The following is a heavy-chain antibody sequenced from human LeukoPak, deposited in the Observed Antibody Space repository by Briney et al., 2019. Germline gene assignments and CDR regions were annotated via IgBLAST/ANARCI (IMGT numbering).Heavy chain of an antibody. Sequence: SETLSLTCSVSGRSISMYYWSWIRQPPGKGLECIGYIYYSGSTNYNPSLKSLVTISVDTSNNQFSLKLSSVTAADTAVYYCARATGDGWYYFDYWGQGTLVTVSS. D-gene: IGHD6-19*01. CDR3: ARATGDGWYYFDY. CDR2: IYYSGST. J-gene: IGHJ4*02. CDR1: GRSISMYY. V-gene: IGHV4-59*13.